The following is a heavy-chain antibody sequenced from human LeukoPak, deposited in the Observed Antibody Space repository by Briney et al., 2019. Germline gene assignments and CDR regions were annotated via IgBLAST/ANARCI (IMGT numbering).Heavy chain of an antibody. CDR3: ARQLGGSSYYFDF. Sequence: GESLKISCKGSGYSFTSYWIAWVRQVPGKGLEWMATIFPGDSNPRYSPSFQGQVSISADKSIHTAYLQWNNLKPSDTGIYYCARQLGGSSYYFDFWGQGTRVTVSS. CDR2: IFPGDSNP. CDR1: GYSFTSYW. D-gene: IGHD1-1*01. V-gene: IGHV5-51*01. J-gene: IGHJ4*02.